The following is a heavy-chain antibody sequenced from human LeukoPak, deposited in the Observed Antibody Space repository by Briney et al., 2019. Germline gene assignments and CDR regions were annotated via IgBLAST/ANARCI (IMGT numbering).Heavy chain of an antibody. V-gene: IGHV3-23*01. CDR3: AKDPAPREYCSGGSCYNDY. Sequence: PGGSLRLSCAASGFTFGSYAMSWVRQAPGKGLEWVSAISGSGGSTYYADSVQGRFTISRDNSKNTLYLQMNSLRAEDTAVYYCAKDPAPREYCSGGSCYNDYWGQGTLVTVSS. CDR1: GFTFGSYA. CDR2: ISGSGGST. D-gene: IGHD2-15*01. J-gene: IGHJ4*02.